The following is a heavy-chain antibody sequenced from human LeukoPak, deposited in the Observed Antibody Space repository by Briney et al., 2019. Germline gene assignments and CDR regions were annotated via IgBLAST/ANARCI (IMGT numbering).Heavy chain of an antibody. V-gene: IGHV3-9*01. CDR1: GFTFDDYA. Sequence: GGSLRLSCAASGFTFDDYAMHWVRQAPGKGLEWVSGISWNSGSIGYADSVKGRFTISRDNAKNSLYLQMNSLRAEDTAVYYCANPWDYWGQGTLVTVSS. CDR3: ANPWDY. CDR2: ISWNSGSI. J-gene: IGHJ4*02.